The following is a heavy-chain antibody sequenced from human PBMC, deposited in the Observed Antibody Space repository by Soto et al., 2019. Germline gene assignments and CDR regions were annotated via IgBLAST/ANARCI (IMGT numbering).Heavy chain of an antibody. CDR1: GFTFSNSA. D-gene: IGHD3-16*02. CDR3: AKVDAYSYRTDP. J-gene: IGHJ5*02. CDR2: IGRTNNT. V-gene: IGHV3-23*01. Sequence: EVHLLESGGGLVQPGGSLRLSCSASGFTFSNSAMPWVRQALGKGPEWVSSIGRTNNTHYADSVKGRFAISRDNSQNTLYLQMNSRTAEDTAVYFGAKVDAYSYRTDPWGQGTLVTVSS.